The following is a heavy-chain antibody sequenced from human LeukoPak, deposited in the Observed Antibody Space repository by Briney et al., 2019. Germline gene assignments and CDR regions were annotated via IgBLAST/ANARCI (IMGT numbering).Heavy chain of an antibody. D-gene: IGHD5/OR15-5a*01. CDR3: ASGQLLVSKDY. V-gene: IGHV4-61*01. CDR2: FYYTGST. Sequence: PSETLSLTCTVSGGSVSGGSFYWSWIRQPPGKGLEWIGYFYYTGSTNYNPSLKSRVTISVDTSKNQFSLRLSSVTAADTAVYYCASGQLLVSKDYWGQGILVTVSS. CDR1: GGSVSGGSFY. J-gene: IGHJ4*02.